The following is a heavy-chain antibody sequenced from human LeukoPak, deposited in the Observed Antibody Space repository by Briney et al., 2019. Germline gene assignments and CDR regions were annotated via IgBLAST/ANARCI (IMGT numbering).Heavy chain of an antibody. D-gene: IGHD6-25*01. CDR1: GGSFNGYY. CDR2: INHSGST. Sequence: SETLSLTCAVYGGSFNGYYWTWVRQPPGKGLEWIGEINHSGSTDYNPSLKSRVTISVDTSKNQFSLKLNSVTAADTAVYYCARGQLRLSNWGQGSLVIVSS. J-gene: IGHJ4*02. V-gene: IGHV4-34*01. CDR3: ARGQLRLSN.